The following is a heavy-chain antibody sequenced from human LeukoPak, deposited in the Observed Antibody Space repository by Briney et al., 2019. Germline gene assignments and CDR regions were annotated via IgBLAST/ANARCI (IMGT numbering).Heavy chain of an antibody. J-gene: IGHJ4*02. Sequence: ASVKVSCKASGGTFSSYAISWVRQAPGQGLEWMGWISAYNGNTNYAQKLQGRVTMTTDTSTSTAYMELRSLRSDDTAVYYCARCWWELLLDYWGQGTLVTVSS. CDR1: GGTFSSYA. V-gene: IGHV1-18*01. D-gene: IGHD1-26*01. CDR3: ARCWWELLLDY. CDR2: ISAYNGNT.